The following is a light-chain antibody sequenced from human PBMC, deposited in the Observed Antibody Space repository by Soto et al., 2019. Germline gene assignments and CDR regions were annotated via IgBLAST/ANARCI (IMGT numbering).Light chain of an antibody. CDR3: QQYYSTPPT. J-gene: IGKJ2*01. V-gene: IGKV4-1*01. CDR1: QSVLYSSNNKNY. Sequence: DIVMTQSPDSLAVSLGERATINCKSSQSVLYSSNNKNYLAWYQQKPGTPPKLLMYWASTRESGVPDRFSGSGSGTDIALTISRLQAEDVAVYYCQQYYSTPPTVGQGTKLEIK. CDR2: WAS.